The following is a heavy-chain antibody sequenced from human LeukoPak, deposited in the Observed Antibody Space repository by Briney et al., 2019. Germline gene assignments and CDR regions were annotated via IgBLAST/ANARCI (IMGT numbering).Heavy chain of an antibody. V-gene: IGHV1-18*01. Sequence: EASVKVSCKASGYTFTRYGISWVRQAPGQGLEWMGWISAYNGNTNYAQKLQGRVTMTTDTSTSTAYMELRSLRSDDTAVYYCARVGDSSGYYEYYYYHYMDVWGKGTTVTVSS. CDR3: ARVGDSSGYYEYYYYHYMDV. D-gene: IGHD3-22*01. J-gene: IGHJ6*03. CDR2: ISAYNGNT. CDR1: GYTFTRYG.